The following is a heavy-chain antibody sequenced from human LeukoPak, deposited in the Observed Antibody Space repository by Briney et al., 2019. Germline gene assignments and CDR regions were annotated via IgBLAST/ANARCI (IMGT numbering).Heavy chain of an antibody. CDR3: ARDLLTMSGYSVSTH. D-gene: IGHD3-3*01. Sequence: ASVKVSCKASGYTFTSYGISWVRQAPGQGLEWMGWIIAYNGNTNYAQKLQGRVTMTTDTSTSTAYMELRSLRSDDTAVYYCARDLLTMSGYSVSTHWGQGTLVTVSS. CDR2: IIAYNGNT. J-gene: IGHJ4*02. CDR1: GYTFTSYG. V-gene: IGHV1-18*01.